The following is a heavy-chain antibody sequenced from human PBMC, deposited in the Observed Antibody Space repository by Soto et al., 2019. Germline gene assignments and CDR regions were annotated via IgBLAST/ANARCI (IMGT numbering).Heavy chain of an antibody. Sequence: QLPLVQSGAEVKKPGSSVKVSCKASGGTFSNFAISWVRQAPGQGLEWMGEIIPIFDTLNYAQKFQDRVTITADESTSTVSMELSSLRSEDTAVYYCARDYGAKYYAMDVWGQGTTVTVSS. J-gene: IGHJ6*02. D-gene: IGHD3-10*01. V-gene: IGHV1-69*01. CDR1: GGTFSNFA. CDR3: ARDYGAKYYAMDV. CDR2: IIPIFDTL.